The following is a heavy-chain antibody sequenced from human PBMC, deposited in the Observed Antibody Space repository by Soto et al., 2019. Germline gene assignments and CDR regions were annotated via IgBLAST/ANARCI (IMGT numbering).Heavy chain of an antibody. CDR3: AMVDVYVTPSPQDV. CDR2: INAYNGNT. CDR1: GYTFTSYG. D-gene: IGHD3-16*01. J-gene: IGHJ6*02. V-gene: IGHV1-18*01. Sequence: ASVKVSCKASGYTFTSYGISWARQAPGQGLEWMGWINAYNGNTNYAQNLQGRLTLATDTSTTTAYMELRSLRSNDTAIYYCAMVDVYVTPSPQDVWGQGTTVTVSS.